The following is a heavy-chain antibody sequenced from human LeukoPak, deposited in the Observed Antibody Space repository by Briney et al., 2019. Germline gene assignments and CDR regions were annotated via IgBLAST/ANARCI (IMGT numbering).Heavy chain of an antibody. CDR3: ARVENVHYYDSSGFLGGAFDI. J-gene: IGHJ3*02. Sequence: SETLSLTCTVSGGSISSYYWSWIRQPAGKGLEWIGRIYTSGSTNYNPSLKSRVTMSVDTSKNQFSLKLSSVTAADTAVYYCARVENVHYYDSSGFLGGAFDIWGQGTMVTVSS. D-gene: IGHD3-22*01. CDR1: GGSISSYY. CDR2: IYTSGST. V-gene: IGHV4-4*07.